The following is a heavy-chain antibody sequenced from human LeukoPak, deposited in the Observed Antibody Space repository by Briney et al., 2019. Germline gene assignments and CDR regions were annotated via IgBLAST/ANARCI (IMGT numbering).Heavy chain of an antibody. CDR3: TAGYCSGTSCLSFDY. Sequence: GSLRLSRAGSGFNFRNAWMSWVRQAPGKGVEWVGRIKSKTDGGTTDYAAPVKGRFTISRDDSKNTLYLQMNSLKTEDTAVYYCTAGYCSGTSCLSFDYWGQGTLVTVSS. D-gene: IGHD2-2*01. CDR2: IKSKTDGGTT. CDR1: GFNFRNAW. V-gene: IGHV3-15*01. J-gene: IGHJ4*02.